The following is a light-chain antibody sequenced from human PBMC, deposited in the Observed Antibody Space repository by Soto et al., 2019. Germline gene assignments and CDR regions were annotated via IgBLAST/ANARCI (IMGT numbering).Light chain of an antibody. CDR2: DAT. CDR1: QDINIY. CDR3: QQYDILPIT. V-gene: IGKV1-33*01. Sequence: IQMTQSPSSLFASVGDRVAITCQATQDINIYLNWYQQNPGKAPNLLIYDATKLERGVPSRFSGSGSGTHFTFTISSLQTEDIGTYYCQQYDILPITFGRGTRLEIK. J-gene: IGKJ5*01.